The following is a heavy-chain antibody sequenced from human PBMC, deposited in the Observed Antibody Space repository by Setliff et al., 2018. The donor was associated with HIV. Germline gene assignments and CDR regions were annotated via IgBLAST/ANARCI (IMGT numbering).Heavy chain of an antibody. V-gene: IGHV4-59*08. CDR2: IYYSGST. Sequence: ETLSLTCTVSGGSTSSYYWSWIRQPPGKGLEWIGYIYYSGSTNYNPSLKSRVTISVDTSKNQFSLKLSSVTAADTAVYYCARGVRGYGEIRYFFYYYYMDVWGKGTTVTVSS. J-gene: IGHJ6*03. CDR1: GGSTSSYY. CDR3: ARGVRGYGEIRYFFYYYYMDV. D-gene: IGHD3-9*01.